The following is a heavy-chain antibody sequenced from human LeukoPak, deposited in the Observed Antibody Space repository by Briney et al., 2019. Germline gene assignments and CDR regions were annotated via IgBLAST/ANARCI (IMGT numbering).Heavy chain of an antibody. CDR2: ISYTGVS. J-gene: IGHJ5*02. Sequence: PSETLSLTCTVSGVSISRSYWIWIRQTPGKGLEWIGYISYTGVSSYNPSLKRRVTISVDTSKNQFSLNVTSVTAADTAVYYCARLPEGGYATSLGWFGPWGQGTRVTVSS. V-gene: IGHV4-59*08. D-gene: IGHD5-24*01. CDR1: GVSISRSY. CDR3: ARLPEGGYATSLGWFGP.